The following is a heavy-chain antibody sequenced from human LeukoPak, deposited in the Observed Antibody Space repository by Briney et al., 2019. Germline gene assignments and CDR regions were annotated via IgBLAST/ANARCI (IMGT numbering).Heavy chain of an antibody. CDR1: GYTFTGYY. Sequence: ASVKVSCKASGYTFTGYYMHWVRQAPGQGLEWMVWINPNSGGTNYAQKFQGRVTMARDTSISTAYIELSRLRSDDTAVYYCARELLNYYDSSGYPVDIWGQGTMVTVSS. CDR2: INPNSGGT. J-gene: IGHJ3*02. D-gene: IGHD3-22*01. V-gene: IGHV1-2*02. CDR3: ARELLNYYDSSGYPVDI.